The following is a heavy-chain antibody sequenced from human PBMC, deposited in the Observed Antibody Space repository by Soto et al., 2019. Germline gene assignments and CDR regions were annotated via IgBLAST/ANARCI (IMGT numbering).Heavy chain of an antibody. D-gene: IGHD3-22*01. V-gene: IGHV4-30-4*01. CDR2: IYYSGST. Sequence: PSETLSLTCTVSGGSISSGDYYWSWIRQPPGKGLEWIGYIYYSGSTYYNPSLKSRVTISVDTSKNQFSLKLSSVTAADTAVYYYARAAYYYDSSGSYNWFDPWGQGTLVTVS. CDR3: ARAAYYYDSSGSYNWFDP. CDR1: GGSISSGDYY. J-gene: IGHJ5*02.